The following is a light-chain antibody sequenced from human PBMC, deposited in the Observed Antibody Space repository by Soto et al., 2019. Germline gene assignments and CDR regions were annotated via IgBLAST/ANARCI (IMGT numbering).Light chain of an antibody. CDR2: TAS. Sequence: DIQMTQSPSSLSASVGDRVTITCRASQGISNSLAWYQQKPGKVPKLLIYTASTLQAGVPSQLSGRGFGTDFTLTITSLQPEDVATYYCQKYNSAPLTFGGGTKVEIK. J-gene: IGKJ4*01. CDR3: QKYNSAPLT. CDR1: QGISNS. V-gene: IGKV1-27*01.